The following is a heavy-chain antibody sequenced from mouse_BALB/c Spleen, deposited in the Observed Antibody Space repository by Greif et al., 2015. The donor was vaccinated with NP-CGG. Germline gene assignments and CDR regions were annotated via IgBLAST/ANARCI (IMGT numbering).Heavy chain of an antibody. CDR1: GYTFNDYA. CDR3: ASKGRYDTMDY. CDR2: ISTYYNNT. Sequence: QVQLQQSGPELVRPGVSVKISCKGSGYTFNDYAMHWVKQSHAKSLEWIGIISTYYNNTNYNQKFKGKATMTVDKSSSTAYMELARLTSEDSAIYYCASKGRYDTMDYWGQGTSVTVSS. V-gene: IGHV1-67*01. D-gene: IGHD2-14*01. J-gene: IGHJ4*01.